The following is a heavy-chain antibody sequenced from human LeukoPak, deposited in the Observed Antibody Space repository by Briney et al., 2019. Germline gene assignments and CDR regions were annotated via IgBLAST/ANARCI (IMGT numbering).Heavy chain of an antibody. V-gene: IGHV1-3*01. CDR3: ARGPLDYGDYDFYYYYGMDV. J-gene: IGHJ6*02. D-gene: IGHD4-17*01. CDR2: INAGNGNT. CDR1: GYTFTSYA. Sequence: ASVKVSCKASGYTFTSYAMHWVRQAPGQRLEWMGWINAGNGNTKYSQKFQGRVTITRDTSASTAYMELSSLRSEDTAVYYCARGPLDYGDYDFYYYYGMDVWGQGTTVTVSS.